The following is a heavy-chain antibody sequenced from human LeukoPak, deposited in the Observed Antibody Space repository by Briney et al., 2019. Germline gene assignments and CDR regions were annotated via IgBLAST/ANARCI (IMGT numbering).Heavy chain of an antibody. CDR2: ISWNSGSI. CDR1: GFTFDDYA. V-gene: IGHV3-9*01. CDR3: AKALYSYGPIDY. J-gene: IGHJ4*02. Sequence: GGSLRLSCAASGFTFDDYAMHWVRQAPGKGLEWVSGISWNSGSIGYADSVEGRFTISRDNAKNSLYLQMNSLRAEDTALYYCAKALYSYGPIDYWGQGTLVTVSS. D-gene: IGHD5-18*01.